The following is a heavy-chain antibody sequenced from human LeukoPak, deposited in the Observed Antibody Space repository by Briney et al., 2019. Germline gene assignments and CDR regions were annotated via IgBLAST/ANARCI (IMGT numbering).Heavy chain of an antibody. J-gene: IGHJ4*02. CDR2: IKQDGSEK. CDR3: ARAYCGADCYGTFDY. D-gene: IGHD2-21*02. Sequence: GGSLRLSCAASGFTFSSYAMSWVRQAPGKGLEWVANIKQDGSEKYYVDSVRGRFTIFRDNAKNSLYLQMNSPRAEDTAVYYCARAYCGADCYGTFDYWGQGTLVTVSS. CDR1: GFTFSSYA. V-gene: IGHV3-7*01.